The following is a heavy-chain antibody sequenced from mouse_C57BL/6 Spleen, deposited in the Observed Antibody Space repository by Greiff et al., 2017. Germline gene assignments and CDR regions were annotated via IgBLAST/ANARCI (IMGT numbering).Heavy chain of an antibody. CDR1: GFTFSDYY. J-gene: IGHJ2*01. D-gene: IGHD1-1*01. V-gene: IGHV5-16*01. Sequence: EVQGVDSEGGLVQPGSSMKLSCTASGFTFSDYYMAWVRQVPEKGLEWVANINYDGSSTYYLDSLKSRFIISRDNAKNILYLQMSSLKSEDTATYYCARDTVVVPFDYWGQGTTLTVSS. CDR2: INYDGSST. CDR3: ARDTVVVPFDY.